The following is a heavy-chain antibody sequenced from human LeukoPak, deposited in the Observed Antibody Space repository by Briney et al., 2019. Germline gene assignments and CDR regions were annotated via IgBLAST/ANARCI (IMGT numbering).Heavy chain of an antibody. J-gene: IGHJ5*02. CDR1: GYTFTSYY. D-gene: IGHD5-18*01. V-gene: IGHV1-2*02. CDR2: INPNSGGT. CDR3: AREATAMVTKFLPRFDP. Sequence: GASVKVSCKASGYTFTSYYMHWVRQAPGQGLEWMGWINPNSGGTNYAQKFQGRVTMTRDTSISTAYMELSRLRSDDTAVYYCAREATAMVTKFLPRFDPWGQGTLVTVSS.